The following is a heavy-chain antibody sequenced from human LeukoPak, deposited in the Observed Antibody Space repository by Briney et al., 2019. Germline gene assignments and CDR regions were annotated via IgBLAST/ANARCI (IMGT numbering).Heavy chain of an antibody. Sequence: GGSLRLSCAASRFTFSNYWMHWVRQAPGKGLVWVSLINSDGSSTNYADSVKGRFTIYRDNAKNTLYLQMNSLRAEDTAVYYCARDYGDAFDVWGQGTMATVSS. V-gene: IGHV3-74*01. CDR1: RFTFSNYW. CDR3: ARDYGDAFDV. J-gene: IGHJ3*01. CDR2: INSDGSST. D-gene: IGHD4-17*01.